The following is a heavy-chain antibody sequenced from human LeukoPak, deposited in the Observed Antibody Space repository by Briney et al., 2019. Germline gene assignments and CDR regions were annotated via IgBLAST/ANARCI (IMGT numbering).Heavy chain of an antibody. D-gene: IGHD3-22*01. CDR3: ARVTVYYYDSSGYQYYFDY. J-gene: IGHJ4*02. CDR1: GYFISSGYY. CDR2: IYHSGST. V-gene: IGHV4-38-2*02. Sequence: SETLSLTCTVSGYFISSGYYWGWIRQPPGKGLEWIGSIYHSGSTYYNMSLKSRVTISVDTSKNQFSLNLSSVTAADTAVYYCARVTVYYYDSSGYQYYFDYWGQGTLVTVSS.